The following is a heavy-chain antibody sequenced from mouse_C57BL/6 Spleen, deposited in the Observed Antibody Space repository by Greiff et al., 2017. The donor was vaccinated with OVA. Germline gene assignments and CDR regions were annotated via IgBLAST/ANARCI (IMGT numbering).Heavy chain of an antibody. CDR2: IDPANGNT. D-gene: IGHD2-12*01. V-gene: IGHV14-3*01. Sequence: VQLQQSVAELVRPGASVKLSCTASGFNITNNYMHWVKQRPEQGLEWIGRIDPANGNTKYDPKFQGKATITADTSSNTAYMQLSSLTSEDTAIYDCAREAICECYWGDYWGQGTTVTVSS. J-gene: IGHJ2*01. CDR1: GFNITNNY. CDR3: AREAICECYWGDY.